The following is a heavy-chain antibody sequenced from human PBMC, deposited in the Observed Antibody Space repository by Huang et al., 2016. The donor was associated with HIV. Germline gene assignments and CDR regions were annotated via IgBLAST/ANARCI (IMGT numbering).Heavy chain of an antibody. CDR1: GGSLSSSSFY. D-gene: IGHD2-2*01. CDR3: ARHMDCSSSSCLAGGHERGPFDM. CDR2: IDYRVRT. V-gene: IGHV4-39*01. J-gene: IGHJ3*02. Sequence: QLQLQESGPGLVKPSETLSLTCSVSGGSLSSSSFYWGWIRQPPVKGLDWIGRIDYRVRTFYNPSLKRRVTISVDTSKTQFSLRLISVTAADTSVYYCARHMDCSSSSCLAGGHERGPFDMWGQGTMVTVSS.